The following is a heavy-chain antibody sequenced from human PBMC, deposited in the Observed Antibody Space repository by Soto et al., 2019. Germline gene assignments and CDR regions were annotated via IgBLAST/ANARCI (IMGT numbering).Heavy chain of an antibody. CDR3: TTGPEWLSIYYFDY. CDR1: GFTFSNAW. D-gene: IGHD3-3*01. Sequence: GGSLRLSCAASGFTFSNAWMNWVRQAPGKGLEWVGRIKSKTDGGTTDYAAPVKGRFTISRDDSKNTLYLQMNSLKTEDTAVYYCTTGPEWLSIYYFDYWGQGTLVTVSS. J-gene: IGHJ4*02. CDR2: IKSKTDGGTT. V-gene: IGHV3-15*07.